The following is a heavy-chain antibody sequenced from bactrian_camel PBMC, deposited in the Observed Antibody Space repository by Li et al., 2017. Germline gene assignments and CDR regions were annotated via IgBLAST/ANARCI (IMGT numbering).Heavy chain of an antibody. V-gene: IGHV3-2*01. CDR2: IYSGGGNT. Sequence: HVQLVESGGGLVQPGGSLRLSCAASGFTFSSYYMSWVRQAPGKGLEWVSSIYSGGGNTYYGDSVKGRFTISKDNAKNTVSLQMHSLQPEDTAVYYCAAPVPDYYRRPLVTGLYEYYYWGQGTQITVS. CDR3: AAPVPDYYRRPLVTGLYEYYY. CDR1: GFTFSSYY. D-gene: IGHD3*01. J-gene: IGHJ4*01.